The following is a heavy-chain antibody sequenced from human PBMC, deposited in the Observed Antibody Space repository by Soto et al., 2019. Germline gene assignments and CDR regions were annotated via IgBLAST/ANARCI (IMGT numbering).Heavy chain of an antibody. CDR1: GGTFSSYA. Sequence: QVQLVQSGAEVKKPGPSVKVSCKASGGTFSSYAISWVRQAPGQGLEWMGGIIPIFGTANYAQKFQGRVTITADESTSTAYMELSSLRSEDTAVYYCARRGAGGYSYVYYYGMDVWGQGTTVTVSS. J-gene: IGHJ6*02. CDR3: ARRGAGGYSYVYYYGMDV. CDR2: IIPIFGTA. V-gene: IGHV1-69*01. D-gene: IGHD5-18*01.